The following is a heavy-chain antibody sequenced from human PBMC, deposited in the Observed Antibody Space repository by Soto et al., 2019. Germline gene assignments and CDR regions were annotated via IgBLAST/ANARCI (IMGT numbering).Heavy chain of an antibody. CDR1: GFSFNDAW. Sequence: EVQLVESGGGLVKPGGSLRLSCAGSGFSFNDAWMNWVRQARGKGLEWVGRIKSKIDGGTIAYAAPAEGRFTSSRDDSTSTVYLQMNSLKTEDTAVYYCMTDRQFRPAYWGQGTLVTVSS. CDR3: MTDRQFRPAY. V-gene: IGHV3-15*07. D-gene: IGHD4-4*01. CDR2: IKSKIDGGTI. J-gene: IGHJ4*02.